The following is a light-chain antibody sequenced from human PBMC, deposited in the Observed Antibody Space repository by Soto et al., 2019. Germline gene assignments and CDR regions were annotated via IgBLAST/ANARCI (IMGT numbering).Light chain of an antibody. CDR1: SSNIGGNS. V-gene: IGLV1-51*01. Sequence: SVRTQPPSLSAAPGHRVTISCSGSSSNIGGNSVSWYQQLPGTAPKLLIYDDDKRPSGIPDRFSGSKSGTSATLGITGFQTGDEADYYCGSWDSSLSAYVFGTGTKVTVL. J-gene: IGLJ1*01. CDR3: GSWDSSLSAYV. CDR2: DDD.